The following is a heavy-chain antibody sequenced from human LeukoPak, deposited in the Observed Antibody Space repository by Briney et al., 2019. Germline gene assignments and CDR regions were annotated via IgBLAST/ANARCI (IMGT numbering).Heavy chain of an antibody. V-gene: IGHV4-34*01. J-gene: IGHJ4*02. CDR1: GGSFSTYY. CDR2: INHSGST. D-gene: IGHD3-16*02. Sequence: SETLSLTCGVYGGSFSTYYWTWIRQPPGKGLEWIGEINHSGSTNYNPSLESRVTISVDTSKNQFSLKQSSVTAADTAVYYCARHNDYVWGSYRYLPAYYFDYWGQGTLVTVSS. CDR3: ARHNDYVWGSYRYLPAYYFDY.